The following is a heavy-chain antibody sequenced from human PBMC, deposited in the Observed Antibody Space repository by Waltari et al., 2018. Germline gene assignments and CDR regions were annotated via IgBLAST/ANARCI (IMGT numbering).Heavy chain of an antibody. CDR2: IYHSGST. CDR3: ARVVRGGEGYYYYGMDV. D-gene: IGHD3-10*01. J-gene: IGHJ6*02. CDR1: GYSISSGYY. Sequence: QVQLQESGPGLVKPSETLSRTCAVSGYSISSGYYWGWIRQPPGKGLEWIGSIYHSGSTSATPALKSRVTISVDTSKNQFSLKLSSVTAADTAVYYCARVVRGGEGYYYYGMDVWGQGTTVTVSS. V-gene: IGHV4-38-2*01.